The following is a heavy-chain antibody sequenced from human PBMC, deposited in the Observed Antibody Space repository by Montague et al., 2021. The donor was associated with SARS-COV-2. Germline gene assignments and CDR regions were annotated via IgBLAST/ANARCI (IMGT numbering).Heavy chain of an antibody. Sequence: LRLSCAASGFTFSNIWMSWVRQAPGKGLEWVANIKPDESEKNYVDSVKGRFSISRDNARNSLYLQMDNLRAEDTAIYYCAKNGGAHGLDVWGQGTSVSVSS. J-gene: IGHJ6*02. CDR3: AKNGGAHGLDV. D-gene: IGHD4-23*01. CDR2: IKPDESEK. V-gene: IGHV3-7*01. CDR1: GFTFSNIW.